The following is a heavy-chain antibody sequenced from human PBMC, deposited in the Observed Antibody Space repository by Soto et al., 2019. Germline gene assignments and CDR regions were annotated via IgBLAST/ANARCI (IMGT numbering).Heavy chain of an antibody. Sequence: VQLQESGPGLVKPSETLSLTCTVSGGSVSSGSYYWSWIRQPPGKGLEWIGYIYYSGSTNYNPSLKSRVTISVDTSKNQFSLKLSSVTAADTAVSYCARVRSSGDSLGYWGQGTLVTVSS. V-gene: IGHV4-61*01. D-gene: IGHD3-22*01. J-gene: IGHJ4*02. CDR2: IYYSGST. CDR1: GGSVSSGSYY. CDR3: ARVRSSGDSLGY.